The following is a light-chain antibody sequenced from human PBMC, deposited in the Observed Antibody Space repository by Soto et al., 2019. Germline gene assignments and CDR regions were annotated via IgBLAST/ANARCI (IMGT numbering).Light chain of an antibody. V-gene: IGKV3-20*01. Sequence: EIGLTQSPGTLSLSPGERATLSCRASQSVSNNYLAWYQQKPGQAPRLLIYGASNRATGIPYRFSGSGSGTDFTLTISRLEPEDFAVYYCQQYGSACTFGQGTKVEIK. CDR3: QQYGSACT. CDR1: QSVSNNY. J-gene: IGKJ1*01. CDR2: GAS.